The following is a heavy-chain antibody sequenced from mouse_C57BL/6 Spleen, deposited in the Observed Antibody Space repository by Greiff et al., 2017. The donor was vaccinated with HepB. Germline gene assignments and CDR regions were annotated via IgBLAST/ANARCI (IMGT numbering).Heavy chain of an antibody. CDR1: GFSLTSYG. V-gene: IGHV2-5*01. D-gene: IGHD1-1*01. J-gene: IGHJ4*01. CDR3: AKKRDGSSYYAMDY. Sequence: VQLQESGPGLVQPSQSLSITCTVSGFSLTSYGVHWVRQSPGKGLEWLGVIWRGGSTDYNAAFMSRLSITKDNSKSQVFFKMNSLQADDTAIYYCAKKRDGSSYYAMDYWGQGTSVTVSS. CDR2: IWRGGST.